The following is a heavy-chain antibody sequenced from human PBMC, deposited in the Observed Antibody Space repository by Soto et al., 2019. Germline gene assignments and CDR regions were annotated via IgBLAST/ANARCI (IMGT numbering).Heavy chain of an antibody. D-gene: IGHD3-9*01. J-gene: IGHJ4*02. Sequence: SETLSLTCTVSGGSISSGDYYWSWIRQPPGKGLEWIGYIYYSGSTYYNPSLKGRVTISVDTSKNQFSLKLSSVTAADTAVYYCARAELRYFDWSTKKIDYWGQGTLVTVSS. CDR3: ARAELRYFDWSTKKIDY. V-gene: IGHV4-30-4*01. CDR1: GGSISSGDYY. CDR2: IYYSGST.